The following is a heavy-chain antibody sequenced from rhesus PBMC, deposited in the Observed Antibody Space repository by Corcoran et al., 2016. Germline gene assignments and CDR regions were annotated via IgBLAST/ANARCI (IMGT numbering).Heavy chain of an antibody. CDR3: ARGGIGGSYYYFDY. CDR2: LYGSSTNT. Sequence: QVQLQESGPGVVKPSETLSLTCAVSGGSISDSYRWSWIRQPPGKGLEWIGYLYGSSTNTNYNPSLQSRVSVSNDTSKYQFSLKLISVTASDTAVYYCARGGIGGSYYYFDYWGHGVLVTVSS. J-gene: IGHJ4*01. V-gene: IGHV4S10*01. D-gene: IGHD3-16*01. CDR1: GGSISDSYR.